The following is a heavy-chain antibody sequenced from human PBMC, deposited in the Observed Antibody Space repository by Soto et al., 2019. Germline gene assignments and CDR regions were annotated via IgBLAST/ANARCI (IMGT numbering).Heavy chain of an antibody. CDR3: TRLRVFGVATASYHPMDV. CDR1: GFTFSDHK. CDR2: IRTKANSYTT. V-gene: IGHV3-72*01. D-gene: IGHD3-3*01. Sequence: EVHLVESGGGLVQPGGSLRLSCAASGFTFSDHKMDWVRQAPGKGLEWVGRIRTKANSYTTEYAASVKGRFTFSRDDSKNSMFLQMNSLKTEDTAVYYCTRLRVFGVATASYHPMDVWGQGTKVTVSS. J-gene: IGHJ6*02.